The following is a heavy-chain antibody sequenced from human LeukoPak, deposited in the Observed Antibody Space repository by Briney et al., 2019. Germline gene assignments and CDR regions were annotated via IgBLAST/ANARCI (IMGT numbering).Heavy chain of an antibody. Sequence: ASVKVSCKASGYTFTGYYILWVRQAPGQGLEWLGEINTGSGGTNYAPKFQGRVTMTRDTSASTAYMELSSLRSEDTAVYLCARDPANGRPDSFDIWGQGTTVTVSS. J-gene: IGHJ3*02. D-gene: IGHD1-26*01. V-gene: IGHV1-46*01. CDR1: GYTFTGYY. CDR3: ARDPANGRPDSFDI. CDR2: INTGSGGT.